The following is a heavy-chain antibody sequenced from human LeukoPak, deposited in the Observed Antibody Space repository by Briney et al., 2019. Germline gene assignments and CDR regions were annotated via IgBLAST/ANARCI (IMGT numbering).Heavy chain of an antibody. V-gene: IGHV4-61*02. CDR2: IYTGGST. Sequence: SETLSLTCTVSGGSISSGSYYWSWIRQPAGKGLEWIGRIYTGGSTNYNPSLKSRVTISVDTSKNQFSLKLSSVTAADTAVYYCAISYVFGGATEYYFDYWGQGTLVTVSS. CDR1: GGSISSGSYY. CDR3: AISYVFGGATEYYFDY. J-gene: IGHJ4*02. D-gene: IGHD1-26*01.